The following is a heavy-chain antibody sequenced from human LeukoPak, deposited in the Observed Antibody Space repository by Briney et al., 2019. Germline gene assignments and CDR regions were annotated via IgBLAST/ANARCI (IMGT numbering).Heavy chain of an antibody. V-gene: IGHV3-30*04. CDR3: AKAESPDILSGYYRSYFDH. J-gene: IGHJ4*02. Sequence: GGSLRLSCAASGFTFSSSAMHWVRQAPGKGLEWGAVFSYCGTTKIYAESVKGRFTISRDNSKDTLYLQMNSLTTEDTAVYYCAKAESPDILSGYYRSYFDHWGQGTLVTVSS. CDR2: FSYCGTTK. CDR1: GFTFSSSA. D-gene: IGHD3-9*01.